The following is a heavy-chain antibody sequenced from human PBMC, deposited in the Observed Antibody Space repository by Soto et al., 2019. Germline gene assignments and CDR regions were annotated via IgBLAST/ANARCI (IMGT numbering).Heavy chain of an antibody. D-gene: IGHD3-16*01. J-gene: IGHJ6*02. CDR1: GGSFSGYY. CDR2: INHSGST. Sequence: KPSETLSLTCAVYGGSFSGYYWSWIRQPPGKGLEWIGEINHSGSTNYNPSLKSRVTISVDTSKNQFSLKLSSVTAADTAVYYCARVWGVEMATTYGMDVWGQGTTVTVSS. V-gene: IGHV4-34*01. CDR3: ARVWGVEMATTYGMDV.